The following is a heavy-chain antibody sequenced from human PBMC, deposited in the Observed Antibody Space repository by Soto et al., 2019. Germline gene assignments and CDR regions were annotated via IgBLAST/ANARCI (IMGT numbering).Heavy chain of an antibody. CDR2: IYHSGST. V-gene: IGHV4-4*02. CDR1: GDSISRSYW. Sequence: SETQSLTSAVSGDSISRSYWWSWVRQLPGKGLEWIGYIYHSGSTNYNPSLQSRVTISVDRSKNQFSLKLSSVTTADTAVYYCARSQTTVTSYDYWGQGTLVTVSS. J-gene: IGHJ4*02. CDR3: ARSQTTVTSYDY. D-gene: IGHD4-17*01.